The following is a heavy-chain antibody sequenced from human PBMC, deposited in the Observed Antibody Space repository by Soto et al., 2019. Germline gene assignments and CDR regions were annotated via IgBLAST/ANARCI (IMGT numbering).Heavy chain of an antibody. V-gene: IGHV3-23*01. J-gene: IGHJ6*02. D-gene: IGHD4-17*01. CDR3: AKDPTYGGNSLYYYYGMDV. CDR1: GFTFSSYA. CDR2: ISGSGGST. Sequence: PGGSLRLSCAASGFTFSSYAMSWVRQAPGKGLEWVSAISGSGGSTYYADSVKGRFTISRDNSKNTLYLQMNSLRAEDTAVYYCAKDPTYGGNSLYYYYGMDVWGQGTTVTVSS.